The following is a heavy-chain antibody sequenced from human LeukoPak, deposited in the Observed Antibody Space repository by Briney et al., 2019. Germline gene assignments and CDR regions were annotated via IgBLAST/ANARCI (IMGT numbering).Heavy chain of an antibody. J-gene: IGHJ4*02. V-gene: IGHV4-61*02. Sequence: SETLSLTCTVSGNSISSGDYYWSWIRQPAGKGLEWIGRIYTSGSTNYNPSLKSRVTISVDTSKNQFSLKLSSVTAADTAVYYCARGSGSYSYWGQGTLVTVSS. CDR2: IYTSGST. CDR3: ARGSGSYSY. D-gene: IGHD1-26*01. CDR1: GNSISSGDYY.